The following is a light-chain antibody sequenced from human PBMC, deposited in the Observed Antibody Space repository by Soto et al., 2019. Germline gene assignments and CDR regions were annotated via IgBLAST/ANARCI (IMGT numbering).Light chain of an antibody. CDR1: QGIRNP. CDR2: LAS. Sequence: IQLTQSPSSLSASVGDRVTITCRASQGIRNPLAWYQQKPGKGPKLLIYLASTLQSGVPSRLSGSGSGTDFTLTISSLQPEDFATYYCQQVDSYPITFGQGTRLEIK. J-gene: IGKJ5*01. V-gene: IGKV1-9*01. CDR3: QQVDSYPIT.